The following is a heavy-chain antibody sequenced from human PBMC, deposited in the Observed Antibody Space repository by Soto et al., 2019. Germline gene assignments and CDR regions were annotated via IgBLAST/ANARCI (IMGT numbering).Heavy chain of an antibody. CDR3: ARGEGRLARTWSDP. V-gene: IGHV4-34*01. CDR1: GGSFSSYY. D-gene: IGHD3-3*02. Sequence: SETLSLTCDVYGGSFSSYYWNCIRQPPGKGLEWLGEINHSGSTNYNPSLESRVTISLDTSKTQFSLKLTSVTAADTAVYYCARGEGRLARTWSDPWGQGTLVTVSS. J-gene: IGHJ5*02. CDR2: INHSGST.